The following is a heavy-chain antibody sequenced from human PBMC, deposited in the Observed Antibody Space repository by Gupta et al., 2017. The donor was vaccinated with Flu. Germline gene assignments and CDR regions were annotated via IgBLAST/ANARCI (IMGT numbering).Heavy chain of an antibody. J-gene: IGHJ6*03. D-gene: IGHD2-2*01. V-gene: IGHV3-30*18. CDR2: IASDGSHK. Sequence: QMQLVESGGGVVQFGTSLRLSCAASGFTFRSYGMHWVRQAPGKGLEWVADIASDGSHKDYADSVRGRFTISRDNSKNTLSLEMDSLRVEDTAVYYCAKDGPWTASCPYYCYYMVVWGKGTTVTVSS. CDR1: GFTFRSYG. CDR3: AKDGPWTASCPYYCYYMVV.